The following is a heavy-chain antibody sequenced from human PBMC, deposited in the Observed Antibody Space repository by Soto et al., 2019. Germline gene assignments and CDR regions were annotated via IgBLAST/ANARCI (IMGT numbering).Heavy chain of an antibody. CDR3: ARGIRRQMLNWFDP. D-gene: IGHD2-21*01. CDR2: IYYIGST. Sequence: SETLSLTCTFSGVSISSYYWSWVRQPPGKGLEWIGYIYYIGSTNYNPSLKSRVTISVDTSKNQFSLKLSSVTAADTAVYYCARGIRRQMLNWFDPWGQGTLVTVSS. CDR1: GVSISSYY. V-gene: IGHV4-59*01. J-gene: IGHJ5*02.